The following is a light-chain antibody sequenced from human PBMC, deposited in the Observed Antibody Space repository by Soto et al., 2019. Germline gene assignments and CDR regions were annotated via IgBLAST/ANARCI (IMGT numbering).Light chain of an antibody. CDR2: DAS. CDR1: QSVSSY. J-gene: IGKJ4*01. CDR3: QHYNSWPLT. Sequence: EIVLTQSPATLSLSPGERATLXXRASQSVSSYLAWYQQKPGQAPRXLIYDASNRATGIPARFSGSGSGTDFTLTISSLEPEDFAVYYCQHYNSWPLTFGGGTKVDIK. V-gene: IGKV3-11*01.